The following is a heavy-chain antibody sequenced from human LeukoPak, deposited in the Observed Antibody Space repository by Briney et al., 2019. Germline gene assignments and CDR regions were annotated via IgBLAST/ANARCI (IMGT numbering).Heavy chain of an antibody. D-gene: IGHD3-16*01. V-gene: IGHV3-23*01. CDR1: GFTFSSYA. CDR2: ISDTGGGA. CDR3: VKDRLRGKTS. J-gene: IGHJ5*02. Sequence: PGGSLRLSCAASGFTFSSYAMTWARQAPGEGLEWVSSISDTGGGAYYIDSVKGRFTISRDNSNNTVYLQMSSLRAEDTAVYYCVKDRLRGKTSWGQGTLVTLSS.